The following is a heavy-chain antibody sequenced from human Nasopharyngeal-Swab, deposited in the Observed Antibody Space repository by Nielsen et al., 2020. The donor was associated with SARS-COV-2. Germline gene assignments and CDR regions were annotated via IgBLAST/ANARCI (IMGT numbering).Heavy chain of an antibody. V-gene: IGHV4-59*08. CDR2: VYDSGST. J-gene: IGHJ4*02. D-gene: IGHD5/OR15-5a*01. CDR3: ARRLGLRAPFDY. Sequence: SETLSLTCTVSGGSMSNFHWSWIRLSPGKGLEWIGYVYDSGSTKYNPSLNSRVTISVDTSKTQFSLEVRSVTAADTAVYFCARRLGLRAPFDYWGQGTLVTVSS. CDR1: GGSMSNFH.